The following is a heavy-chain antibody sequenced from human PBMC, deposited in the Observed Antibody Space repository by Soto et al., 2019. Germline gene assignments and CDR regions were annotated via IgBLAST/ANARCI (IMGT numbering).Heavy chain of an antibody. CDR2: IWSDGSNK. CDR3: AREPYSSSWYGWRYFDY. V-gene: IGHV3-33*01. CDR1: GFTFSSYG. D-gene: IGHD6-13*01. J-gene: IGHJ4*02. Sequence: QVQLVESGGGVVQPGRSLRLSCAASGFTFSSYGMHWVRQAPGKGLEWVAVIWSDGSNKYYADSVKGRFTISRDNSKNTLYLQMTSLRAEDTAVYYCAREPYSSSWYGWRYFDYWGQGTLVTVSS.